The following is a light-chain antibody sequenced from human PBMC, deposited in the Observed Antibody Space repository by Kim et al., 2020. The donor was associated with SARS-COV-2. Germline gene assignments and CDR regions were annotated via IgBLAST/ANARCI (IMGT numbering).Light chain of an antibody. CDR1: QSISNY. J-gene: IGKJ4*01. CDR3: LQHKNDTLT. CDR2: AAS. V-gene: IGKV1-17*03. Sequence: ASGGERVTMTCRASQSISNYFAWFQQKPGKDPKRLIYAASRLQSGVPSRCSGSGYGREFSLTISSLQREDFVTHYSLQHKNDTLTFGGRTQVDIK.